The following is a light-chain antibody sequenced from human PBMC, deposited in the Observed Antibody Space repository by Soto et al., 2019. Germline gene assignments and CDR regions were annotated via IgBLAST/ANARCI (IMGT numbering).Light chain of an antibody. CDR3: SSYTNINTRACV. CDR1: SSDVGNCNC. V-gene: IGLV2-14*01. J-gene: IGLJ1*01. CDR2: EVS. Sequence: QSALTQPASVSGSPGQSITISCTGASSDVGNCNCVSWYQQHPGKAPKLMIYEVSNRPSGVSDRFSGSKAGNTASLTISGLQAEDEAEYYCSSYTNINTRACVFGTGTKLTVL.